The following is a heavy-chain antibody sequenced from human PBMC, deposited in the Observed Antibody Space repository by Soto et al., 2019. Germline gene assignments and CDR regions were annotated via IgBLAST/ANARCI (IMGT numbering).Heavy chain of an antibody. D-gene: IGHD2-2*01. CDR2: IIPILGIA. V-gene: IGHV1-69*08. CDR1: GGTFSSYT. CDR3: AREGGADCSSTSCYAHSNYYYYMDV. J-gene: IGHJ6*03. Sequence: QVQLVQSGAEVKKPGSSVKVSCKASGGTFSSYTISWVRQAPGQGLEWMGRIIPILGIANYAQKVQGRVTITADKSTSTAYMGLSSLRSEDTAVYYCAREGGADCSSTSCYAHSNYYYYMDVWGKGTTVTVSS.